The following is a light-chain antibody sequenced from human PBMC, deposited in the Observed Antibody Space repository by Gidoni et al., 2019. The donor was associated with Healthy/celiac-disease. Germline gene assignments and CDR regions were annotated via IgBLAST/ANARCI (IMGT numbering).Light chain of an antibody. J-gene: IGLJ3*02. CDR3: QTWGTGIRV. V-gene: IGLV4-69*01. CDR1: SGNSSYA. CDR2: LNRDGSH. Sequence: QLVLTQSPSASASLGASVKLTCTLSSGNSSYAIACHQQQPEKGPRYLMKLNRDGSHSKGDGIPDRFSCSSSGAERYLTISSLQSDDEADYYCQTWGTGIRVFGGGTKLTVL.